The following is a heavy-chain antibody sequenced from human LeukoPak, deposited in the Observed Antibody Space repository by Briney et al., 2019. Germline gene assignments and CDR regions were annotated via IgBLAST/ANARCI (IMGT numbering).Heavy chain of an antibody. CDR1: GFTFSSYA. CDR2: ISNNGGYT. V-gene: IGHV3-23*01. CDR3: AKQLGYCSDGSCYFPY. Sequence: PGGSLRLSCAASGFTFSSYAMSWVRQAPGKGLEWVSAISNNGGYTYYADSVQGRFTISGDNSKSTLCLQMNSLRAEDTAVYYCAKQLGYCSDGSCYFPYWGLGTLVTVSS. J-gene: IGHJ4*02. D-gene: IGHD2-15*01.